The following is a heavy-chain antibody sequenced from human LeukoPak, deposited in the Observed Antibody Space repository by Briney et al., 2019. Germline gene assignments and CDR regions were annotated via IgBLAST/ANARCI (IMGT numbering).Heavy chain of an antibody. V-gene: IGHV3-7*01. CDR2: IKEDGSEK. J-gene: IGHJ5*02. Sequence: GGSLRLSCAGSGFIFNAYWMSWVRRAPGKGLEWVANIKEDGSEKNYVDSVKGRFTISRDNAKNSLYLQMNSLRAEDTAVYYCARITGSDWFDPWGQGTLVTVSS. CDR1: GFIFNAYW. D-gene: IGHD2-15*01. CDR3: ARITGSDWFDP.